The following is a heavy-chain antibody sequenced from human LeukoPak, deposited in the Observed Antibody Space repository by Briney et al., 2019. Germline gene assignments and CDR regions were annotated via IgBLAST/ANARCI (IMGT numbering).Heavy chain of an antibody. CDR1: GFTSSSNA. Sequence: PGGSLSLSRAASGFTSSSNAISWVGQAPRKGLEWVTGISGSGGSTYYADSVKGRFTISRDNSKNTLYLQMTGLRAEDTAVYYCEKDREVLRNWGQGTLVTVSS. V-gene: IGHV3-23*01. J-gene: IGHJ4*02. D-gene: IGHD4/OR15-4a*01. CDR3: EKDREVLRN. CDR2: ISGSGGST.